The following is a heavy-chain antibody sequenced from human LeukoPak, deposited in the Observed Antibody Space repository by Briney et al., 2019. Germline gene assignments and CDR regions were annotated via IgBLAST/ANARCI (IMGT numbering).Heavy chain of an antibody. CDR2: IKQDGSEK. CDR3: ARGRNSITFDY. J-gene: IGHJ4*02. CDR1: GFTFSSYW. Sequence: GGSLRLSCAASGFTFSSYWMSWVRQAPGKGLEWVANIKQDGSEKDYVDSVKGRFTISRDTAKNSLYLQMNSLRAEDTAVYYCARGRNSITFDYWGQGTLVTVSS. D-gene: IGHD1-14*01. V-gene: IGHV3-7*01.